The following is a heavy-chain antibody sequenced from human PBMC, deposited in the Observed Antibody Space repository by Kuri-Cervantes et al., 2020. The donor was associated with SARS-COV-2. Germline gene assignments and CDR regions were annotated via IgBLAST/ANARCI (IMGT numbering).Heavy chain of an antibody. Sequence: ASVKVSCKASGYTFTSYAMHWVRQAPGQRLEWMGWINAGNGNTKYSQKFQGRVTITRDTSASTAYMELSRLRSDDTAVYYCARDHLWAIFGVSPLDWGQGTLVTVSS. J-gene: IGHJ4*02. CDR2: INAGNGNT. CDR3: ARDHLWAIFGVSPLD. D-gene: IGHD3-3*01. V-gene: IGHV1-3*01. CDR1: GYTFTSYA.